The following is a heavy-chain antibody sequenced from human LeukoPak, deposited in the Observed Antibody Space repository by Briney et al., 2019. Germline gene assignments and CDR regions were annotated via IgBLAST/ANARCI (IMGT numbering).Heavy chain of an antibody. CDR1: GFTFSSYG. CDR2: IRYDGSNK. D-gene: IGHD3-9*01. V-gene: IGHV3-30*02. J-gene: IGHJ3*01. Sequence: PGGSLRLSCAASGFTFSSYGMHWVRQAPGKGLEWVAFIRYDGSNKYYADSVKGRFTISRDNSKNTLYLQMNSLRAEDTAVYYCAKDESKRYFDWLFDAFDFWGQGTMVTVSS. CDR3: AKDESKRYFDWLFDAFDF.